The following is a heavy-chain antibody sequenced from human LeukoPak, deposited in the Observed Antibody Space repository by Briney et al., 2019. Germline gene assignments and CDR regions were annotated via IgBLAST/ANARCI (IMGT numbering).Heavy chain of an antibody. V-gene: IGHV3-7*03. CDR3: VREQPNYDILTGYASGAFDI. CDR1: GFTFSNYW. D-gene: IGHD3-9*01. Sequence: GGSLRLSCGASGFTFSNYWMSWVRQAPGKGLEWVINISQDGSGKNYADSVEGRFTISRDNAKNSLYLQMNSLRAEDTAVYYCVREQPNYDILTGYASGAFDIWGQGTMVTVSS. J-gene: IGHJ3*02. CDR2: ISQDGSGK.